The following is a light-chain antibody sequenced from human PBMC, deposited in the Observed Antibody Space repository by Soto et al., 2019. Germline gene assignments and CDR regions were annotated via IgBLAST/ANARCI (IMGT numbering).Light chain of an antibody. V-gene: IGKV3-11*01. CDR2: EAS. Sequence: EVVLTQSPATLSLSPGETATLSCRASRSVDSHLAWYQHKPGQAPRLLIFEASTRATGVPARFSGSGSGTHFSPTINSLVTEDFAVYYCQQRGNWPPLTFGGGTNVEI. CDR3: QQRGNWPPLT. J-gene: IGKJ4*01. CDR1: RSVDSH.